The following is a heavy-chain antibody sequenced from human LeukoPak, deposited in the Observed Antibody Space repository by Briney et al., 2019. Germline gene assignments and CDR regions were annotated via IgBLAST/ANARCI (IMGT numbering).Heavy chain of an antibody. CDR3: AKQYSGVLRYFDWLFDY. J-gene: IGHJ4*02. CDR2: ISGSGGST. CDR1: GFTFSSYA. Sequence: GGSLRLSCAASGFTFSSYAMSWVRQAPGKGLEWVSAISGSGGSTYYADSVKGRFTISRDNSKNTLYLQMKSLRAEDTAVYYCAKQYSGVLRYFDWLFDYWGQGTLVTVSS. V-gene: IGHV3-23*01. D-gene: IGHD3-9*01.